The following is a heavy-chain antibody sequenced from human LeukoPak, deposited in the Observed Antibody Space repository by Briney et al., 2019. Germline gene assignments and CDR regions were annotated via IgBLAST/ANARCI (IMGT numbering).Heavy chain of an antibody. V-gene: IGHV3-7*04. CDR2: IHPEGKEK. CDR3: ARGDAFSGDH. Sequence: GGSLRLSCAVSGFSFTNFWMSWVRQAPGRGLEWVANIHPEGKEKYHVESVKGRFTIPRDNTKNLLFLQMNGLRVEDMAVYYCARGDAFSGDHWAQEPLVTVPS. J-gene: IGHJ4*02. CDR1: GFSFTNFW.